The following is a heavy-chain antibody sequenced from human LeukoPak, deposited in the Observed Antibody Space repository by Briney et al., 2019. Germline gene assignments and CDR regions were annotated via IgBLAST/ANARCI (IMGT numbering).Heavy chain of an antibody. CDR1: GFTFSNAW. CDR3: ARENYSDRSGYSLGAFDI. Sequence: GGSLRLSCAASGFTFSNAWMSWVRQAPGKGLEWVGRIKSKTDGGTTDYAAPVKGRFTISRDDSKNTLYLQMNSLRAEDTAVYYCARENYSDRSGYSLGAFDIWGQGTMVTVYS. D-gene: IGHD3-22*01. V-gene: IGHV3-15*01. J-gene: IGHJ3*02. CDR2: IKSKTDGGTT.